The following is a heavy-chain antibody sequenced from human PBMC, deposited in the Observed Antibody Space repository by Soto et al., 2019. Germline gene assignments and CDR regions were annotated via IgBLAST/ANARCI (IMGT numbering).Heavy chain of an antibody. J-gene: IGHJ4*02. Sequence: GGSLRLSCAASGFTFTRYSMNWVRQAPGKGLEWVSSISSSTNYIYYGDSMKGRFTISRDNAKNSLYLEMNSLRAEDTAVYYCARESEDLTSNFDYWGQGTLVTVSS. CDR2: ISSSTNYI. CDR1: GFTFTRYS. V-gene: IGHV3-21*06. CDR3: ARESEDLTSNFDY.